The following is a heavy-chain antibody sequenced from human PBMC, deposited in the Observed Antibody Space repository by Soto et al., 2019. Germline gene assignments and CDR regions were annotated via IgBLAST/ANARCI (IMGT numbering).Heavy chain of an antibody. CDR1: GYTFTDYY. V-gene: IGHV1-2*02. CDR3: ARGGITIFGVVDY. J-gene: IGHJ4*02. CDR2: INPKSGGT. D-gene: IGHD3-3*01. Sequence: ASVKVSCKASGYTFTDYYMHWVRQAPGQGLEWVGWINPKSGGTNYAQKFQGRVTMTRDTSISTAYMELSMLRSEDTAVYYCARGGITIFGVVDYWGQGTLVTVSS.